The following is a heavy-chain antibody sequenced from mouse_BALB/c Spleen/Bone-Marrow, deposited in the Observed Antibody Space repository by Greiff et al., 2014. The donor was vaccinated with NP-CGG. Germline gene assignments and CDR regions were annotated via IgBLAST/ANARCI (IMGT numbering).Heavy chain of an antibody. CDR1: GYTFTDYE. CDR2: IDPETGGT. V-gene: IGHV1-15*01. Sequence: VKLQESGAELVRPGASVTLSCKASGYTFTDYEMHWVKQIPVHGLEWIGAIDPETGGTAYNQKFKGKATLTADKSSSTAYMELRSLTSEDSAVYYCRAYYRYDGYAMDYWGQGTSVTVSS. CDR3: RAYYRYDGYAMDY. J-gene: IGHJ4*01. D-gene: IGHD2-14*01.